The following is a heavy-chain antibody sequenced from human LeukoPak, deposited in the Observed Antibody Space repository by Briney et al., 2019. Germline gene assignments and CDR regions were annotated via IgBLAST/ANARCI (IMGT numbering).Heavy chain of an antibody. J-gene: IGHJ4*02. CDR2: IRYDGSNI. D-gene: IGHD3-3*01. V-gene: IGHV3-30*02. CDR1: GFTFSNFG. CDR3: ARASDFGRRLDY. Sequence: GGSLRLSCAASGFTFSNFGMHWVRQAPGKGLEWVAFIRYDGSNIYYADSVKGRFTTSRDNSKNTLYLQMNSLRPEDTAVYYCARASDFGRRLDYWGQGTLVTVSS.